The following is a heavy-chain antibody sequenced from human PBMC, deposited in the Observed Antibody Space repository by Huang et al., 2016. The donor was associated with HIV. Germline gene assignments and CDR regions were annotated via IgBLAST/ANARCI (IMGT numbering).Heavy chain of an antibody. J-gene: IGHJ3*01. V-gene: IGHV3-30*09. D-gene: IGHD3-22*01. Sequence: QVRLVESGGGVVRPGRSLRLSCAASGFTFNTYAMHWVRQAPGKGVDWGAVISKGGSKTEFGEYVKGRFAISRDNSKNTLYLQMNDLRTEDTAVYYCVRTYYYDGTGFLVFSRGANDAFDVWGQGTQVIVSS. CDR2: ISKGGSKT. CDR1: GFTFNTYA. CDR3: VRTYYYDGTGFLVFSRGANDAFDV.